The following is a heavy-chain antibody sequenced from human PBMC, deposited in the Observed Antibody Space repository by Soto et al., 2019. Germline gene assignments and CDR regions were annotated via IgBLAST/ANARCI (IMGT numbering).Heavy chain of an antibody. CDR2: INAGNGNT. D-gene: IGHD6-13*01. J-gene: IGHJ5*02. Sequence: SVEVSFKASGYTFTSYAMHWVRQAPGQRLEWMGWINAGNGNTKYSQKFQGRVTITRDTSASTAYMELSSLRSEDTAVYYCAREQQQLVLYWFDPWGQGTLVTVSS. CDR1: GYTFTSYA. CDR3: AREQQQLVLYWFDP. V-gene: IGHV1-3*01.